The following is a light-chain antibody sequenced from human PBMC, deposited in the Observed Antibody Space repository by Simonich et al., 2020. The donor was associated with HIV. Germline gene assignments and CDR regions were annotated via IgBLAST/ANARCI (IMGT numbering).Light chain of an antibody. V-gene: IGKV4-1*01. J-gene: IGKJ1*01. CDR3: QQYYSTPRT. Sequence: DIVMTQSPDSLAVSLGERATINCTNSQNLLYSSNNKKYLAWYQQKPGQHPKLLIYWASTRESGVPDRXXGSXXGTDFTXXXSSLQAEDVAVYYCQQYYSTPRTFGQGTKVEIK. CDR1: QNLLYSSNNKKY. CDR2: WAS.